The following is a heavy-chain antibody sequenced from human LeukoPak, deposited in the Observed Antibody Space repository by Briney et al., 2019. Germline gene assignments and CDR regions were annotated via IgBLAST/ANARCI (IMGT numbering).Heavy chain of an antibody. D-gene: IGHD6-19*01. Sequence: GGSLRLSCAASGFTLSSYSMNWVRQAPGKGLEWVSSISSSSSYIYYADSVKGRFTISRDNAKNSLYLQMNSLRAEDTAVYYCANGATPLLLAVAGIYWGQGTLVTVSS. CDR3: ANGATPLLLAVAGIY. J-gene: IGHJ4*02. V-gene: IGHV3-21*01. CDR1: GFTLSSYS. CDR2: ISSSSSYI.